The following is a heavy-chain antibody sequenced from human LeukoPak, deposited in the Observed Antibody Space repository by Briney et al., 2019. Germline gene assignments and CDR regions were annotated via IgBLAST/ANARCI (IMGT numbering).Heavy chain of an antibody. J-gene: IGHJ4*02. V-gene: IGHV3-9*01. D-gene: IGHD1-26*01. CDR3: AKDMRELGYYFDY. CDR1: GFTFDDYA. CDR2: ISWNSGSI. Sequence: GGSLRLSCAASGFTFDDYAMHWVRQAPGKGLEWVSGISWNSGSIGYADSVKGRFTISRDNAKNSLYLQMNSLRAEDTALYYCAKDMRELGYYFDYWGQGTLVTVSS.